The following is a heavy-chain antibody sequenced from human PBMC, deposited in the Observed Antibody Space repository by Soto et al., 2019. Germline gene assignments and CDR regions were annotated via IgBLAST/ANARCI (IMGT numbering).Heavy chain of an antibody. Sequence: GGSLRLSCAASGFTFSSYGMHWVRQAPGKGLEWVAVIWYDGSNKYYADSVKGRFTISRDNSKNTLYLQMNSLRAEDTAVYYCARGAMVTFSDYYYYYGMDVWGQGTTVTVSS. CDR2: IWYDGSNK. J-gene: IGHJ6*02. CDR1: GFTFSSYG. V-gene: IGHV3-33*01. CDR3: ARGAMVTFSDYYYYYGMDV. D-gene: IGHD5-18*01.